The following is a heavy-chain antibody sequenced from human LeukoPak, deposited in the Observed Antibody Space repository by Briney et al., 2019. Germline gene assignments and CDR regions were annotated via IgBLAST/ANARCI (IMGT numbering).Heavy chain of an antibody. V-gene: IGHV3-23*01. Sequence: QPGGSLRLSCAASGFTFSSYAMSWVRQAPGKGLKWVSGISGSGPYTFYTDSVKGRFTISRDSSKNTLYLQMNSLRAEDTAVYYCARSEQLWFPFDYWGQGTLVTVSS. CDR3: ARSEQLWFPFDY. CDR2: ISGSGPYT. CDR1: GFTFSSYA. D-gene: IGHD5-18*01. J-gene: IGHJ4*02.